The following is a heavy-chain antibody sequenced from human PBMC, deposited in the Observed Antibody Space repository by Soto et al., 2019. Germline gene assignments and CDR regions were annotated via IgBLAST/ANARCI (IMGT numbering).Heavy chain of an antibody. CDR1: GGSISSGDYY. J-gene: IGHJ6*02. V-gene: IGHV4-30-4*01. Sequence: SETLSLTCTVSGGSISSGDYYWSWIRQPPGKGLEWIGYIYYSGSTYYNPSLKSRVTISVDTSKNQFSLKLSSVTAADTAVYYCARVFRTGYYIPHYYGMDVWGQGTTVTVSS. CDR2: IYYSGST. D-gene: IGHD3-9*01. CDR3: ARVFRTGYYIPHYYGMDV.